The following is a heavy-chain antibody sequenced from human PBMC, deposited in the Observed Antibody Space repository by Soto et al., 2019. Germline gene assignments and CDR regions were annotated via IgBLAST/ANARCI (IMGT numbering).Heavy chain of an antibody. CDR3: ARDSPLISGGSGNQGDAFDI. V-gene: IGHV1-18*01. Sequence: QVQLVQSGAEVKKPGASVKVSCKASGYTFTSYGISWVRQAPGQGLEWMGWISAYNGNTNYAQKLQGRVTMTTETTTSTAYMELRSLRSDDTAVYYCARDSPLISGGSGNQGDAFDIWGQGTMVTVSS. J-gene: IGHJ3*02. D-gene: IGHD3-10*01. CDR2: ISAYNGNT. CDR1: GYTFTSYG.